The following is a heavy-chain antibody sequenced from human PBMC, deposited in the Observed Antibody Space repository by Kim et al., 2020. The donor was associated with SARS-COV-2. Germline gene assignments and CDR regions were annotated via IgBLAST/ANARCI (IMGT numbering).Heavy chain of an antibody. CDR2: ISAYNGNT. D-gene: IGHD2-15*01. CDR3: ARVPLGGWRVVAATPDWFDP. Sequence: ASVKVSCKASGYTFTSYGISWVRQAPGQGLEWMGWISAYNGNTNYAQKLQGRVTMTTDTSTSTAYMELRSLRSDDTAVYYCARVPLGGWRVVAATPDWFDPWGQGTLVTVSS. CDR1: GYTFTSYG. J-gene: IGHJ5*02. V-gene: IGHV1-18*01.